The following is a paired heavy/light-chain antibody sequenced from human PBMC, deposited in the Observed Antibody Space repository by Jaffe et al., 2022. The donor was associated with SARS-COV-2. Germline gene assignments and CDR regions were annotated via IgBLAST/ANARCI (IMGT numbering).Heavy chain of an antibody. CDR1: GFTFSDYW. CDR3: VREDHSNYKY. D-gene: IGHD4-4*01. Sequence: EVHLVESGGGLVQPGGSLRLSCVTSGFTFSDYWMAWVRQAPGKALEWVANLKQDETEKFYVDSVKGRFTISRDNARNSLYLQMNSLRAEDTAVYYCVREDHSNYKYWGQGVLVTVSS. J-gene: IGHJ4*02. CDR2: LKQDETEK. V-gene: IGHV3-7*03.
Light chain of an antibody. J-gene: IGKJ2*01. CDR3: QQYKNWPPMYT. Sequence: EIVLTQSPATLSVSPGERATLSCRASQSVGSNLAWYQQKPGQAPRLLIYGTSTRATGIPARFSGSGSGTEFTLTISSLQSEDFAVYYCQQYKNWPPMYTFGQGTKLEI. CDR1: QSVGSN. V-gene: IGKV3D-15*01. CDR2: GTS.